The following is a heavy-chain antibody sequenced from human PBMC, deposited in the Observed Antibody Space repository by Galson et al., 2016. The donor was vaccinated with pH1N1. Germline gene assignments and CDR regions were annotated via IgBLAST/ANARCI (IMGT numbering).Heavy chain of an antibody. D-gene: IGHD2/OR15-2a*01. J-gene: IGHJ4*02. CDR3: ARRSTELGLDY. V-gene: IGHV5-51*03. CDR2: IYPGDSET. CDR1: GYTFTTYW. Sequence: QSGAEVKKPGESLKISCQASGYTFTTYWIGWVRQMPGKGLEWMGIIYPGDSETKYSPSFEGQVTFSVDKSKTPAYLHWSSLKASDTAIYYCARRSTELGLDYWGQGVLVTVSS.